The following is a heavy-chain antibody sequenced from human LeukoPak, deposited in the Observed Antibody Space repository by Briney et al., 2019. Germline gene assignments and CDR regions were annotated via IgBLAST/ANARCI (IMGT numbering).Heavy chain of an antibody. J-gene: IGHJ4*02. CDR3: ASAPLGNSFGYMAY. CDR1: GGSISSAGYY. D-gene: IGHD5-18*01. CDR2: IYYTGRT. V-gene: IGHV4-31*03. Sequence: SETLSLTCTVSGGSISSAGYYCNWIRQHPTACLEWIGHIYYTGRTTYNPSVKSRVTISADTSKDQFSLKLNSVTAADTAVYFCASAPLGNSFGYMAYWGQGALVTVSS.